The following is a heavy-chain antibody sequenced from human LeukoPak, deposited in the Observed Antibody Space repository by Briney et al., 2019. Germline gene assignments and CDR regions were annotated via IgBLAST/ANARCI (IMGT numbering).Heavy chain of an antibody. CDR2: INPNSGGT. D-gene: IGHD5-12*01. CDR3: ARGGFSGYESAYYYYGMGV. Sequence: ASVKVSCRASGYTFSRYGISWVRQAPGQGLEWMGWINPNSGGTNYAQKFQDWVTLTRDTSISTAYMELSRLRSDDTAVYYCARGGFSGYESAYYYYGMGVWGQGTTVTVSS. V-gene: IGHV1-2*04. J-gene: IGHJ6*02. CDR1: GYTFSRYG.